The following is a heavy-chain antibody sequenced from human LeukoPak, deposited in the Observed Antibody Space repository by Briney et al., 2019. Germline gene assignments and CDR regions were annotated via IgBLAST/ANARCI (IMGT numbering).Heavy chain of an antibody. CDR1: GGSISSGGYS. D-gene: IGHD3-16*01. Sequence: SQTLSLTCAVSGGSISSGGYSWNWIRQPPGKGLEWIGNIYHTGNTYYNPSLKGRVTISVDTSKNQFSLNLSSVTAADTAVYYCARTNYEYVWGSYGFDFWGQGTLVTVSS. V-gene: IGHV4-30-2*05. CDR3: ARTNYEYVWGSYGFDF. J-gene: IGHJ4*02. CDR2: IYHTGNT.